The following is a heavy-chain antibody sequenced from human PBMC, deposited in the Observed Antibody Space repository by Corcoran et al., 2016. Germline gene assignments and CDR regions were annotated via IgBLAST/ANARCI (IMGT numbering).Heavy chain of an antibody. V-gene: IGHV4-34*01. D-gene: IGHD2-21*01. Sequence: QVQLQQWGAGLLKPSETLSLTCAVYGGSFSGYYWSWIRQPPGKGLEWIGEINHSGSTNYNPSLKSRVTISVDTSKNQFSLKLRSVTAADTAVYYCARGLAPRIVVVIPAVDPWGQGTLVTVSS. CDR1: GGSFSGYY. CDR2: INHSGST. CDR3: ARGLAPRIVVVIPAVDP. J-gene: IGHJ5*02.